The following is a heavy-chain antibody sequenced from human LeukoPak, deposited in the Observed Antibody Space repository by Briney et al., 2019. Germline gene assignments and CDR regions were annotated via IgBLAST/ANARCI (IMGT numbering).Heavy chain of an antibody. CDR2: IYYSGST. CDR1: GGSISSSGYY. CDR3: ARDPTAAGKRAWFDP. V-gene: IGHV4-39*02. J-gene: IGHJ5*02. D-gene: IGHD6-13*01. Sequence: SETLSLTCTVSGGSISSSGYYWGWIRQPPGKGLEWIGSIYYSGSTYYNPSLKSRVTISVDTSKNQFSLKLSSVAAADTAVYYCARDPTAAGKRAWFDPCGQGRLFTVSS.